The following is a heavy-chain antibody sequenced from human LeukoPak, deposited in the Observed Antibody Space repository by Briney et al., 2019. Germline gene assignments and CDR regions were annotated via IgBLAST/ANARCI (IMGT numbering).Heavy chain of an antibody. CDR1: GLTVSSYA. V-gene: IGHV3-23*01. CDR3: AKYTSGSSYRGLDQ. J-gene: IGHJ4*01. CDR2: IIGSAANT. D-gene: IGHD3-10*01. Sequence: GGSLRLSCGASGLTVSSYAMSWVRQAPGKGLEWVSTIIGSAANTYYADSVKGRFTISRDDSKNTVYLQMNSLRAEDTAVYSCAKYTSGSSYRGLDQWGHGTLVTVSS.